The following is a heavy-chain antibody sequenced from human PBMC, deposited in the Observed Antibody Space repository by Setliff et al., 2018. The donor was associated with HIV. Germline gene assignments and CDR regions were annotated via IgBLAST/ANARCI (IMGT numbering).Heavy chain of an antibody. D-gene: IGHD2-15*01. Sequence: GASVKVSCKASGYTFTSYAMHWVRQAPGQRLEWMGWINAGNGNTKYSQKFQGRVTITRDTSASTAYMELSSLRPEDTAVYYCARASPYGGNWYFDLWGRGTLVTVSS. CDR1: GYTFTSYA. J-gene: IGHJ2*01. V-gene: IGHV1-3*01. CDR3: ARASPYGGNWYFDL. CDR2: INAGNGNT.